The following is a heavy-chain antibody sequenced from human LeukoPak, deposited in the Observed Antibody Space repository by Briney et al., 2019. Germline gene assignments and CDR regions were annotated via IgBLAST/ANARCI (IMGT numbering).Heavy chain of an antibody. V-gene: IGHV1-18*04. D-gene: IGHD3-10*01. Sequence: ASVKVSCKASGYTFTSYGISWVRQAPGQGLEWMGWISAYNGNTNYAQKLQGRVTMTTDTSTSTAYMELKSLRSDDTAVYYCAFMVRGAHKQYYFDYWGQGTLVTVSS. CDR2: ISAYNGNT. CDR1: GYTFTSYG. CDR3: AFMVRGAHKQYYFDY. J-gene: IGHJ4*02.